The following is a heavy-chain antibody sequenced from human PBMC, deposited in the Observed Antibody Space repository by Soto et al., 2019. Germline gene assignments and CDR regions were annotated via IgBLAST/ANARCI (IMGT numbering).Heavy chain of an antibody. CDR2: INPSGGST. J-gene: IGHJ6*02. Sequence: EASVKVSCKASGYTLTSYYMHWVRQAPGQGLEWMGIINPSGGSTSYAQKFQGRVTMTRDTSTSTVYMELSSLRSEDTAVYYCAREWYSSGSDYYYYGMDVWGQGTTVTVS. D-gene: IGHD6-25*01. CDR1: GYTLTSYY. CDR3: AREWYSSGSDYYYYGMDV. V-gene: IGHV1-46*01.